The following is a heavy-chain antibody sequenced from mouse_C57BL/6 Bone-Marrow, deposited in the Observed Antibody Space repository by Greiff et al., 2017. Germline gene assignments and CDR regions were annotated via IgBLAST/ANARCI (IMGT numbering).Heavy chain of an antibody. CDR2: IDPETGGT. CDR3: TRPGSSCYYFDY. Sequence: VQLQQSGAELVRPGASVTLSCKASGYTFTDYEMHWVKQTPVHGLEWIGAIDPETGGTAYNQKFKGKAILTADKSSSTAYMELRSLTSEDSAVYYCTRPGSSCYYFDYWGQGTTLTVSS. J-gene: IGHJ2*01. V-gene: IGHV1-15*01. CDR1: GYTFTDYE. D-gene: IGHD1-1*01.